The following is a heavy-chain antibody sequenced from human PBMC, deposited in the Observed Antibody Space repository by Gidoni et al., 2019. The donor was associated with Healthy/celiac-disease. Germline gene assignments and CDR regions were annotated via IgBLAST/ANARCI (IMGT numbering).Heavy chain of an antibody. CDR2: IYYSGST. CDR1: GGSISSYY. CDR3: ARGYSYGNYYFDY. D-gene: IGHD5-18*01. V-gene: IGHV4-59*01. Sequence: QVQLQESGPGLVKPSETLSLTCTVSGGSISSYYWSWIRQPPGKGLEWIGYIYYSGSTNYNPSLKSRVTISVDTSKNQFSLKLSSVTAADTAVYYCARGYSYGNYYFDYWGQGTLVTVSS. J-gene: IGHJ4*02.